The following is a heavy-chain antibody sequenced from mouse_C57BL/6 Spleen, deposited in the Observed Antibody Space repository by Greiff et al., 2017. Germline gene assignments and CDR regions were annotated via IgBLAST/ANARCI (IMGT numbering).Heavy chain of an antibody. Sequence: EVKLMESGGGLVKPGGSLKLSCAASGFTFSSYAMSWVRQTPEKRLEWVATISDGGSYTYYPDNVKGRFTISRDNAKNNLYLQMSHLKSEDTAMYYCARVYDGYPYYAMDYWGQGTSVTVSS. CDR2: ISDGGSYT. V-gene: IGHV5-4*03. CDR3: ARVYDGYPYYAMDY. D-gene: IGHD2-3*01. CDR1: GFTFSSYA. J-gene: IGHJ4*01.